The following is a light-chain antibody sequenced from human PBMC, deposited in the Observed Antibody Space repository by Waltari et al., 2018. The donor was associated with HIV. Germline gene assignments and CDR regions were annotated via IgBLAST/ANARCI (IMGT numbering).Light chain of an antibody. CDR2: AAS. Sequence: DIQLTQSPSFLSASVGDRVTITCRASHGIGNLLAWYQQMPGKAPKLLIYAASTLQSEVPSRFSGSGSGTVFTLTISSLQPEDSAIYYCQQLNSFLPFGGGTQV. J-gene: IGKJ4*01. V-gene: IGKV1-9*01. CDR1: HGIGNL. CDR3: QQLNSFLP.